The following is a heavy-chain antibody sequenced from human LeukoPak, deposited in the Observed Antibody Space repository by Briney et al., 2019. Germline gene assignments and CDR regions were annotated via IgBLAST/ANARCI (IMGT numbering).Heavy chain of an antibody. V-gene: IGHV1-18*01. Sequence: GASVKVSCKASGYTFTTYGISWVRQAPGQGLEWMGWISAYNGNTNYAQKLQGRVTMTTDTSTSTAYMELRSLRSDDTAVYYCARSHESFASGSGDYWGQGTLVTVSS. CDR1: GYTFTTYG. J-gene: IGHJ4*02. CDR2: ISAYNGNT. CDR3: ARSHESFASGSGDY. D-gene: IGHD3-10*01.